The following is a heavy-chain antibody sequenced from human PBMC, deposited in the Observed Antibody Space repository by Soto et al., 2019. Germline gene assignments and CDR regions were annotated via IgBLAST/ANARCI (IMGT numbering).Heavy chain of an antibody. D-gene: IGHD6-19*01. CDR2: IIPIFGTA. V-gene: IGHV1-69*13. CDR1: GGTFSSYA. Sequence: SVKVSCKASGGTFSSYAISWVRQAPGQGLEWMGGIIPIFGTANYAQKFQGRVTITADESTSTAYMELSSLRSEDTAVYYCARVSRAVAGPYNWFDPWGQGTLVTVSS. CDR3: ARVSRAVAGPYNWFDP. J-gene: IGHJ5*02.